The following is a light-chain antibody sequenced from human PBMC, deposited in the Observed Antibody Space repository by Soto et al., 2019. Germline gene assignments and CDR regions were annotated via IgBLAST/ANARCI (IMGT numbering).Light chain of an antibody. Sequence: QPVLTQSSSASASLGSSVKLTCTLSSGYNNYIIAWHQQQPGQAPRFLMKVDGSGSYDKGSGVPDRFSGSSSGPDRYLTISNLQFEEEADYFCETWDSNHSFGGGTKLTVL. CDR1: SGYNNYI. CDR2: VDGSGSY. V-gene: IGLV4-60*02. CDR3: ETWDSNHS. J-gene: IGLJ3*02.